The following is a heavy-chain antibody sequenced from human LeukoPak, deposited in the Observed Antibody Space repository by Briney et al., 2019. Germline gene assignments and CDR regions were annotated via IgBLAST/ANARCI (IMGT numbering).Heavy chain of an antibody. D-gene: IGHD3-22*01. V-gene: IGHV3-53*01. CDR1: AFTVSSKY. CDR2: IYAGGTT. Sequence: GRSLRPSCAASAFTVSSKYMSWVRQAPGKWLEWDSIIYAGGTTYYADSLKGRFTISRANSKNTLYLQMNSLRAEDTAVYYCARGPPPQRFGGPYYKGYFENWGQGTLVTVSS. J-gene: IGHJ4*02. CDR3: ARGPPPQRFGGPYYKGYFEN.